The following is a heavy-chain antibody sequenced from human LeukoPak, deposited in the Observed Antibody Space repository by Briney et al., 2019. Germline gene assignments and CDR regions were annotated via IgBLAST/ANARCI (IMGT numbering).Heavy chain of an antibody. D-gene: IGHD4-23*01. J-gene: IGHJ4*02. CDR2: IDRDGSRI. Sequence: PGGSLRLSCAVSGFTFSSYWMHWVRQAPGKGLVWVSRIDRDGSRINYADSVKGRFTISRDNGKNTLFLPMNSLRAEDAAVYYCVRGNDYGGPHYWGQGTLVTVSS. V-gene: IGHV3-74*01. CDR3: VRGNDYGGPHY. CDR1: GFTFSSYW.